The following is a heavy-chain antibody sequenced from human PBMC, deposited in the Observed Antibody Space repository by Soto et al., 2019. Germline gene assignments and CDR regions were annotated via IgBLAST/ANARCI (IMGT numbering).Heavy chain of an antibody. J-gene: IGHJ4*02. Sequence: QVQLVESGGVVVQPGRSLRLSCAASGFTFSSCAMHWVRQAPGKGLEWVALISYDGSNKYYADSVKGRFTISTDNSKNTLYLQMNSLRAEDTAVYYCARDKRDLRFLEWSYYFDYWGQGTLVTVSS. V-gene: IGHV3-30-3*01. CDR3: ARDKRDLRFLEWSYYFDY. D-gene: IGHD3-3*01. CDR1: GFTFSSCA. CDR2: ISYDGSNK.